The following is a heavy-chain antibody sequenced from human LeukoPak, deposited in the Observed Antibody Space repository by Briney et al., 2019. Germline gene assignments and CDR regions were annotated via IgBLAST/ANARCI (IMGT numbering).Heavy chain of an antibody. CDR3: ARLYYYDSSGYKYNWFDP. CDR1: GYTFTGYY. V-gene: IGHV1-2*02. Sequence: GASVKVSCKASGYTFTGYYMHWVGQAPGQGLEWMGWINPNSGGTKYAQKFQSRVIMTRDTSISTAYMELSRLRSDDTAIYYCARLYYYDSSGYKYNWFDPWGQGTQVTVSS. D-gene: IGHD3-22*01. CDR2: INPNSGGT. J-gene: IGHJ5*02.